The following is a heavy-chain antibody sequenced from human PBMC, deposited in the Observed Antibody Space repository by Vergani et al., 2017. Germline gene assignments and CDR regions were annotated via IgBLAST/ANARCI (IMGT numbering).Heavy chain of an antibody. Sequence: QVQLQESGPGLVKPSQTLSLTCTVSGGSISSGSYYWSWIRQPAGKGLEWIGRIYTSGSTNYNPSLKSRVTISVDTSKNQFSLKLSSVTAADTAVYYCARSTGRRDGYNGEQYYFDYWGQGTLVTVSS. CDR3: ARSTGRRDGYNGEQYYFDY. CDR1: GGSISSGSYY. J-gene: IGHJ4*02. CDR2: IYTSGST. V-gene: IGHV4-61*02. D-gene: IGHD5-24*01.